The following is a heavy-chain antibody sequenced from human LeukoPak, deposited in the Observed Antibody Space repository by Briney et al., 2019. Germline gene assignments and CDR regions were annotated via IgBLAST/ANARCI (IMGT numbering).Heavy chain of an antibody. Sequence: SETLSLTCAVFGGSFSGYYWSWIRQSPGKGLECIGEINHSGSTNYNPTLTSRVTISVDTSKNQFSLKLSSATAADTAVYYCARVYGSGGYPPYFYYGMDVWGQGTTVTVSS. CDR1: GGSFSGYY. CDR3: ARVYGSGGYPPYFYYGMDV. V-gene: IGHV4-34*01. J-gene: IGHJ6*02. CDR2: INHSGST. D-gene: IGHD3-10*01.